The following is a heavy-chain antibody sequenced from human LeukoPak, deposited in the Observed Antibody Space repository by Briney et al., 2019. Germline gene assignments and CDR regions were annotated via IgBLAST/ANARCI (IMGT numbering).Heavy chain of an antibody. Sequence: SETLSLTCTVSGGSISSYYWGCIRQPPGKGLEWIGSIYHSGSTYYNPSLKSRVTISVDTSKNQFSLKLTSVTAADTAVYYCARGGRLQSNLVDYWGQGTLVTVSS. CDR3: ARGGRLQSNLVDY. J-gene: IGHJ4*02. CDR1: GGSISSYY. V-gene: IGHV4-38-2*02. D-gene: IGHD4-11*01. CDR2: IYHSGST.